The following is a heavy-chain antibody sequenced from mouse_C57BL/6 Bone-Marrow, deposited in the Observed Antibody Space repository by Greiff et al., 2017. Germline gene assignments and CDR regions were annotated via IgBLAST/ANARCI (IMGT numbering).Heavy chain of an antibody. V-gene: IGHV5-4*01. J-gene: IGHJ2*01. CDR1: GFTFSSYA. CDR2: ISDGGSYT. Sequence: EVQLVESGGGLVKPGGSLKLSCAASGFTFSSYAMSWVRQTPEKRLEWVATISDGGSYTYYPDNVKGRFTISRDNAKNNLYLQMSHLKSEDTAMYYCAGGSPTMITTYFDYWGQGTTLTVSS. D-gene: IGHD2-4*01. CDR3: AGGSPTMITTYFDY.